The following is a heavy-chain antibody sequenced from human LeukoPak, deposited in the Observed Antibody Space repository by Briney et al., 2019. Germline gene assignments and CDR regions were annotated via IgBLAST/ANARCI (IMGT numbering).Heavy chain of an antibody. D-gene: IGHD1-26*01. Sequence: GVSLRLSCAAAGFTFSSYAMSWVRQAPGKGLEWVSAISGSGGSTYYADSVKGRFTISRDNSKNTLYLQMNSLRAEDTAVYYCAKDFLTSGSYLVFYYWAQGTLVTVSS. CDR2: ISGSGGST. CDR1: GFTFSSYA. J-gene: IGHJ4*02. CDR3: AKDFLTSGSYLVFYY. V-gene: IGHV3-23*01.